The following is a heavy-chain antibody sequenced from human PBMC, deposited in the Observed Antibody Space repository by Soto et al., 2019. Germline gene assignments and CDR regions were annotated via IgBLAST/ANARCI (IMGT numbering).Heavy chain of an antibody. Sequence: QLQLQESGPGLVKPSETLSLTCTVSGGSISSSSYYWDWIRQPPGKGLEWIGSVHFSGNTYYNPSLKSRVTISVDTSKNQFSLKPSSVTATDTAVYYCARHPISWDFDYWGQGTLVTVSS. V-gene: IGHV4-39*01. J-gene: IGHJ4*02. CDR1: GGSISSSSYY. D-gene: IGHD3-3*02. CDR2: VHFSGNT. CDR3: ARHPISWDFDY.